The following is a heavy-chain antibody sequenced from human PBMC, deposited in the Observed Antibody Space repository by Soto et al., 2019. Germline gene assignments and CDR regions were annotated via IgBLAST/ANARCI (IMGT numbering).Heavy chain of an antibody. V-gene: IGHV1-18*01. CDR2: ISAYNGNT. Sequence: GASVKVSCKASGYTFTSYGISWVRQAPGQGLEWMGWISAYNGNTNYAQKLQGRVTMTTDTSTSTAYMELRSLRSDDTAVYYCARDFFHSSGYYYVPAPGYWGQVTLVTVSS. J-gene: IGHJ4*02. CDR3: ARDFFHSSGYYYVPAPGY. CDR1: GYTFTSYG. D-gene: IGHD3-22*01.